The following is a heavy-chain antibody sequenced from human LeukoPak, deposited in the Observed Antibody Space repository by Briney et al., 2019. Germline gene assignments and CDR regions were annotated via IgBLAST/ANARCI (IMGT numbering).Heavy chain of an antibody. CDR3: ARVPTNWGSDYYYGMDV. Sequence: SETLSLTCTVSGGSISSYYWSWIRQPPGKGLEWIGYIYYSGSTNYNPSLKSRVTISVDTSKNQFSLKLSSVTAADTAVYYCARVPTNWGSDYYYGMDVWGQGTTVTVSS. CDR1: GGSISSYY. D-gene: IGHD7-27*01. V-gene: IGHV4-59*01. CDR2: IYYSGST. J-gene: IGHJ6*02.